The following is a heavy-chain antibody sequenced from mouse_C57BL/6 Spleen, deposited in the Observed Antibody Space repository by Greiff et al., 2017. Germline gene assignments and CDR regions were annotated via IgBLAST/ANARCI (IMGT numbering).Heavy chain of an antibody. D-gene: IGHD2-5*01. CDR2: IYPRSGNT. CDR3: ARTYYSNYVGFAY. CDR1: GYTFTSYG. J-gene: IGHJ3*01. V-gene: IGHV1-81*01. Sequence: QVQLQQSGAELARPGASVKLSCKASGYTFTSYGISWVKQRPGQGLEWIGEIYPRSGNTYYNEKFKGKATLTADKSSSTAYMELRSLTSEDSAVCFCARTYYSNYVGFAYWGQGTLVTVSA.